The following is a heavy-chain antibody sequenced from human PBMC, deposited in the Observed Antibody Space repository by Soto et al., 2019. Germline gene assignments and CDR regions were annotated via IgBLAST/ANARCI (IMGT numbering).Heavy chain of an antibody. V-gene: IGHV5-51*01. CDR1: GYSFTDYW. J-gene: IGHJ4*02. CDR2: IYPGDSDT. Sequence: EVQLVQSGAEVTKPGESLKISCKASGYSFTDYWIGWVRQMPGKGLEWMGIIYPGDSDTKYSPSFQGQVTMSADKSISNAFLQWNRLEASDTAMYYCARDGLSSSSSFDYWGQGTLVTVSS. D-gene: IGHD6-6*01. CDR3: ARDGLSSSSSFDY.